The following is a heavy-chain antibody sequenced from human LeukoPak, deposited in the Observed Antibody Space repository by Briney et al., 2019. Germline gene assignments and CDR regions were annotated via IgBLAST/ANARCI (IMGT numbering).Heavy chain of an antibody. CDR2: LNPNSGNT. V-gene: IGHV1-8*01. D-gene: IGHD6-13*01. CDR3: ARRYSSSWYLQGYYYMDV. CDR1: GYTFTSYD. Sequence: ASVKVSCKASGYTFTSYDINWVRQATGQGLEWMGWLNPNSGNTGYAQKFQGRVTMTRNTSISTAYMELGSLRSEDTAVYYCARRYSSSWYLQGYYYMDVWGKGTTVTISS. J-gene: IGHJ6*03.